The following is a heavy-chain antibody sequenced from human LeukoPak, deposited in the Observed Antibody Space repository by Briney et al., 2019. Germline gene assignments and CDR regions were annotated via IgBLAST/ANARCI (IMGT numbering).Heavy chain of an antibody. Sequence: GGSLRLSCAASGFTFSNYAMNWVRQAPGKGLEWVSAISGSSGNTYYADSLKGRFTISRDNAKNSLYLQMNSLRAEDTAVYYCARDRVGVSAYDSLFDYWGQGTLVTVSS. CDR1: GFTFSNYA. CDR3: ARDRVGVSAYDSLFDY. CDR2: ISGSSGNT. D-gene: IGHD5-12*01. V-gene: IGHV3-21*01. J-gene: IGHJ4*02.